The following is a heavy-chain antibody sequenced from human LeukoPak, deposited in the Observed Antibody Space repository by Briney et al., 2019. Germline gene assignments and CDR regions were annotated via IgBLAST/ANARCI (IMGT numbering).Heavy chain of an antibody. CDR1: GGSFSGYY. J-gene: IGHJ3*01. D-gene: IGHD3-16*01. Sequence: SETLSLTCAVYGGSFSGYYWSWIRQPPGKGLEWIGEINHSGSTNYNPSLKSRVTISVDTSKNQFSLKLSSVTAADTAVYYCEFGREGGFFDFGGKGKMAT. CDR2: INHSGST. CDR3: EFGREGGFFDF. V-gene: IGHV4-34*01.